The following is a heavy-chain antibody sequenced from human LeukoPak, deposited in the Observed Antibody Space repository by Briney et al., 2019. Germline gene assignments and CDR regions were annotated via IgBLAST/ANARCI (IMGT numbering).Heavy chain of an antibody. CDR1: GYTFTGYY. J-gene: IGHJ3*02. CDR3: ARGQQLAHDAFDI. Sequence: ASVKVSCKASGYTFTGYYMHWVRQAPGQGLEWMGWINPNSGGTNYAQKFQGWATMTRDTSISTAYMELSRLRSDDTAVYYCARGQQLAHDAFDIWGQGTMVTVSS. CDR2: INPNSGGT. V-gene: IGHV1-2*04. D-gene: IGHD6-13*01.